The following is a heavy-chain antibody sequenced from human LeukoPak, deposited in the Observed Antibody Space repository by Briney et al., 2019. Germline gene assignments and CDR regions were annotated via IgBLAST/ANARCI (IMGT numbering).Heavy chain of an antibody. CDR1: GGSISSGSYY. CDR3: AREHDPRTGSWFDH. CDR2: IYTSGST. V-gene: IGHV4-61*02. D-gene: IGHD7-27*01. J-gene: IGHJ5*02. Sequence: KASETLSLTCTVSGGSISSGSYYWSWIRQPAGKGLEWIGRIYTSGSTNYNPSLKSRVTISVDTSKNQFSLKLSSVTAADTAVYYCAREHDPRTGSWFDHWGQGTLVTVSS.